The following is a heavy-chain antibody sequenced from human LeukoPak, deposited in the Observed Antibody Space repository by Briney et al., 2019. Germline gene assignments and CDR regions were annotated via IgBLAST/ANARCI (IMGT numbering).Heavy chain of an antibody. J-gene: IGHJ4*02. CDR1: GGSISSYY. CDR3: ARGGEILE. D-gene: IGHD3-10*01. V-gene: IGHV4-39*07. CDR2: VYYSGST. Sequence: SETLSLTCTVSGGSISSYYWGWIRQPPGKGLEWIGSVYYSGSTSYNPSLKSRVTMSVDTSKNQFSLKLSSVTAADTAVYYCARGGEILEWGQGTLVTVSS.